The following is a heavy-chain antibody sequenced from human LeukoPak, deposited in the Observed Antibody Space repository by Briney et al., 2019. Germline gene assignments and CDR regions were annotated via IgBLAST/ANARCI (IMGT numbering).Heavy chain of an antibody. V-gene: IGHV5-51*01. CDR1: GYSFTSYW. J-gene: IGHJ4*02. D-gene: IGHD2-8*01. Sequence: GESLKISCKGSGYSFTSYWIGWVRPMPGKGLEWMGIIYPGDSDTRYSPSFQGQVTISADKSISTAYLQWSSLKASDTAMYYCARGSDTNGWRSDYWGQGTLVTVSS. CDR3: ARGSDTNGWRSDY. CDR2: IYPGDSDT.